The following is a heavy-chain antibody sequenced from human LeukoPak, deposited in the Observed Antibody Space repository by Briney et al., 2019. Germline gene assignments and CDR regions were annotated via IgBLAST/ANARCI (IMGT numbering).Heavy chain of an antibody. CDR3: ARGNFGVVPNWFDP. Sequence: ASVKVSCKASGGTFSSYAISWVRQAPGQGLEWMGGIIPIFGTANYAQKFQGRVTITADESTSTAYMELSSLRSEDTAVYYCARGNFGVVPNWFDPWGQETLVTVSS. V-gene: IGHV1-69*01. CDR1: GGTFSSYA. D-gene: IGHD3-3*01. CDR2: IIPIFGTA. J-gene: IGHJ5*02.